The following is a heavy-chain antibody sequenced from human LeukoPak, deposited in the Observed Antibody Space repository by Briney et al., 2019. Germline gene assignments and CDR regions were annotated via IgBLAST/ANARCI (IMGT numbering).Heavy chain of an antibody. CDR3: ASGIRERGFDS. Sequence: GGSLRLSCAASGFTFSDYYMSWIRQAPGKGLEWVSYISSSGSTIYYADSVKGRFTISRDSAKSSLFLQMNSLKAEDTALYFCASGIRERGFDSWGQGTLVTVSS. D-gene: IGHD1-1*01. CDR2: ISSSGSTI. J-gene: IGHJ4*02. V-gene: IGHV3-11*04. CDR1: GFTFSDYY.